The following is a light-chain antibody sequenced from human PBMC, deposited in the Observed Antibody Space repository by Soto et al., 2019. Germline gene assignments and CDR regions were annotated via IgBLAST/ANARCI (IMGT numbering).Light chain of an antibody. Sequence: DIQMTQSPSTLSASVGDRVTITCRASQSISSWLAWYQQKPGKAPKLLIYDASSLESGVPSRFSGSGSGTEFXLTISSLQPDDFATYYCQQYNSYSTFGQGTKVEIK. CDR3: QQYNSYST. J-gene: IGKJ1*01. CDR2: DAS. CDR1: QSISSW. V-gene: IGKV1-5*01.